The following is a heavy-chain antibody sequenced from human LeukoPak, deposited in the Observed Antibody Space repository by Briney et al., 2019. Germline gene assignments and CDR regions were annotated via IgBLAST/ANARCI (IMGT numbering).Heavy chain of an antibody. CDR2: MKPNSGGT. CDR3: ARGGWELLRLATFDI. J-gene: IGHJ3*02. V-gene: IGHV1-2*02. CDR1: GYTFTGYY. Sequence: ASVKVSCKASGYTFTGYYIHWVRQAPGQGLEWMGWMKPNSGGTHYAQKFQGGVTMTRDTSISTAYMELRRLKYDDTAVYYCARGGWELLRLATFDIWGQGTLVTVSS. D-gene: IGHD1-26*01.